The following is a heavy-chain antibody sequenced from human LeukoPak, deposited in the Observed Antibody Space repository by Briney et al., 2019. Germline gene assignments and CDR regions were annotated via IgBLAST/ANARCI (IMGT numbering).Heavy chain of an antibody. V-gene: IGHV3-48*04. J-gene: IGHJ6*02. D-gene: IGHD1-26*01. Sequence: GGSLRLSCAASGFTFSSYSMNWVRQAPGKGLEWVSYISSSSSTIYYADSVKGRFTISRDNAKNSLYLQMNSLRAEDTAVYYCASQGRVGYYYGMDVWGQGTTVTVSS. CDR2: ISSSSSTI. CDR1: GFTFSSYS. CDR3: ASQGRVGYYYGMDV.